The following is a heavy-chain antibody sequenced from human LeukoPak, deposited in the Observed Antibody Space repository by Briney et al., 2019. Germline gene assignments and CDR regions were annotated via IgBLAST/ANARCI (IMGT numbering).Heavy chain of an antibody. D-gene: IGHD6-13*01. V-gene: IGHV1-8*01. CDR1: GYTFTSYD. Sequence: ASVKVSCKASGYTFTSYDINWVRQATGQGLEWMGWMNPNSGNTGYAQKFQGRVTMTRNTSISTAYMELSSLRSEDTAVYYCATDRVLTGSSWYDYYMDVWGKGTTVTVSS. J-gene: IGHJ6*03. CDR3: ATDRVLTGSSWYDYYMDV. CDR2: MNPNSGNT.